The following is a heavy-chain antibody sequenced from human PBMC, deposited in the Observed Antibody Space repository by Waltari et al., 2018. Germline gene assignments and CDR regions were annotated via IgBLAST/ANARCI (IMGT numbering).Heavy chain of an antibody. J-gene: IGHJ4*02. CDR3: AKDFEDYYDSSGCPYDY. D-gene: IGHD3-22*01. V-gene: IGHV3-23*04. CDR1: GFTFSSYA. CDR2: IRGSGGST. Sequence: EVQLVESGGGLVQPGGSLRLSCAASGFTFSSYAMSWVRQATGRGLEWVSAIRGSGGSTYYADSVKGRFTISRDNSKNTLYLQMNSLRAEDTAVYYCAKDFEDYYDSSGCPYDYWGQGTLVTVSS.